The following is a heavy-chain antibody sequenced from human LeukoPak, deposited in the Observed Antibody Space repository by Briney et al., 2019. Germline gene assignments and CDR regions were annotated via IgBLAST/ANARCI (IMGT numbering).Heavy chain of an antibody. V-gene: IGHV4-59*01. CDR2: IYYSGST. D-gene: IGHD5-18*01. Sequence: KPSETLSLTCTGSGGSLSRYYWSWIRQPPGKGLEWIGYIYYSGSTNYNPSLKSRVTISVDTSKNQSSLKLSSVTAADTAVYYCARVVSYGPAFYFDCWGQRTLVTVSS. CDR1: GGSLSRYY. J-gene: IGHJ4*02. CDR3: ARVVSYGPAFYFDC.